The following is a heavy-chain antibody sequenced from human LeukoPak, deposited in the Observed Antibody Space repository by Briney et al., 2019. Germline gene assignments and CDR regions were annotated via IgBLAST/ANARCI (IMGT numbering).Heavy chain of an antibody. D-gene: IGHD6-13*01. V-gene: IGHV4-59*12. CDR1: GGSISSYY. J-gene: IGHJ5*02. CDR2: IYYSGST. Sequence: SETLSLTCTVSGGSISSYYWSWIRQPPGKGLEWIGSIYYSGSTYYNPSLKSRVTISVDTSKNQFSLKLSSVTAADTTVYYCARVYSSSWKGNDWFDPWGQGTLVTVSS. CDR3: ARVYSSSWKGNDWFDP.